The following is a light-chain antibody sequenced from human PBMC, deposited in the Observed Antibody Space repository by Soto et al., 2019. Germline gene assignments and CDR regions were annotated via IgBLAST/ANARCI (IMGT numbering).Light chain of an antibody. J-gene: IGLJ3*02. CDR2: DVS. CDR1: SSDVGIYNY. V-gene: IGLV2-8*01. Sequence: QSALTQPASVSGSPGQSIAISCTGTSSDVGIYNYVSWYQQHPGKAPKLMIYDVSKRPSGVPYRFSGSKSGNAASLTVSGLQGEHEADYYCSSYAGSSWVFGGGPKLTVL. CDR3: SSYAGSSWV.